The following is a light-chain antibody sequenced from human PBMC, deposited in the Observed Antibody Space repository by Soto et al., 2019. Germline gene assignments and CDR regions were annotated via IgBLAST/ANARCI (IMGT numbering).Light chain of an antibody. CDR3: QQSNNWTRT. Sequence: EIVLPQSPGTLSLSQGERATRPCGASQSVTSNYLAWSQQKAGQDPRILIYGASSRATGIPDRFSGSASGTEFNLTLSRLQSEDFAVYECQQSNNWTRTVCQRTKVAIK. V-gene: IGKV3-20*01. CDR1: QSVTSNY. J-gene: IGKJ1*01. CDR2: GAS.